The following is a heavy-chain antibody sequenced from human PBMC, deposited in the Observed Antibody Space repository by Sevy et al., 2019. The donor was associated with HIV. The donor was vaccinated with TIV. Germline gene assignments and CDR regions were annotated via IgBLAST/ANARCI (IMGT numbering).Heavy chain of an antibody. D-gene: IGHD1-26*01. V-gene: IGHV1-18*01. CDR1: GYTFTSYG. J-gene: IGHJ1*01. Sequence: ASVKVSCKASGYTFTSYGISWVRQAPGQELESMGWISAYNGNTNYAQKLQGRVTMTTDTSTSTAYMELRSLRSDDTAVYYCARDGSGSYYGSSVQHWGQGTLVTVSS. CDR2: ISAYNGNT. CDR3: ARDGSGSYYGSSVQH.